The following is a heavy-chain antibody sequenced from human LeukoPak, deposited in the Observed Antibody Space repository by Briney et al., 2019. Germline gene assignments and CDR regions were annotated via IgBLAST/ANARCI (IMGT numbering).Heavy chain of an antibody. D-gene: IGHD6-13*01. CDR3: ARGRAAGTN. J-gene: IGHJ4*02. Sequence: PSETLSLTCTVSGGSISSGSYYWSWIRQPAGKGLEWIGRIYTSGSTNYNPSLKSRVTISVDTSKNQFSLKLSSVTAADTAVYYCARGRAAGTNWGQGTLVTVSS. V-gene: IGHV4-61*02. CDR2: IYTSGST. CDR1: GGSISSGSYY.